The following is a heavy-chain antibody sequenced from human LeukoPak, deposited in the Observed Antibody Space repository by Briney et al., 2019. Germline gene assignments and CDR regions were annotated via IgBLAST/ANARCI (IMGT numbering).Heavy chain of an antibody. CDR2: ISSDGGRT. Sequence: GGSLRLSCSASGFTFSTYAMHWVRQAPGKGLEYVSAISSDGGRTYYADTVKGRFTISRDNSKNTLYFQMSSLRVEDTAVYYCVPFNSGARLDHWGQGTLVTVSS. V-gene: IGHV3-64D*06. CDR3: VPFNSGARLDH. J-gene: IGHJ4*02. D-gene: IGHD1-26*01. CDR1: GFTFSTYA.